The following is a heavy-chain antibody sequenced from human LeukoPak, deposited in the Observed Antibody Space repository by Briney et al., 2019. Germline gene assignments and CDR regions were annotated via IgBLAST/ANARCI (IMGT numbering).Heavy chain of an antibody. CDR3: ARESYDAFDT. Sequence: ASETLSLTCTVSGGSISSYFWSWIRQPPGKGLEWIAYIYYSGSTNYNPSLKSRVTISVDTSENHFSLKLSSVTAADTAVYYCARESYDAFDTWGQGTMVTVSS. CDR2: IYYSGST. CDR1: GGSISSYF. V-gene: IGHV4-59*01. D-gene: IGHD1-26*01. J-gene: IGHJ3*02.